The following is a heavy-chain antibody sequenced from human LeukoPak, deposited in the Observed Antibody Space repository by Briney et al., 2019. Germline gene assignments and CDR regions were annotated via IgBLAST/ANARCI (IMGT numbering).Heavy chain of an antibody. Sequence: GGSLRLSCAASGFTFSSYTMNWVRQAPGKGLEWVSSINRSNDYKYYADSVKGRFTISRDNTKSSLFLQMSGLRAEGTAVYYCATNRAYWGQGTLVTVSS. D-gene: IGHD1-14*01. CDR1: GFTFSSYT. J-gene: IGHJ4*02. V-gene: IGHV3-21*01. CDR2: INRSNDYK. CDR3: ATNRAY.